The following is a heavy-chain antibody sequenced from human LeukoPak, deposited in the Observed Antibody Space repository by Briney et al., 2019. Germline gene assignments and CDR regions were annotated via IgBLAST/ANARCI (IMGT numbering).Heavy chain of an antibody. D-gene: IGHD6-25*01. CDR3: ARDGYSSGFDY. Sequence: SETLSLTCTVSGGSISSYYWSWIRQPPGKGLEWIGRIYTSGSTNYNPSPKSRVTMSVDTSKNQFSLKLSSVTAADTAVYYCARDGYSSGFDYWGQGTLVTVSS. V-gene: IGHV4-4*07. J-gene: IGHJ4*02. CDR1: GGSISSYY. CDR2: IYTSGST.